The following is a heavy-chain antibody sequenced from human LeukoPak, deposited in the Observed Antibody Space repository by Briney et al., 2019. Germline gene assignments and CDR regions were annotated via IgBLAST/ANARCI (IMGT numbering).Heavy chain of an antibody. CDR3: ARGALRDFDY. V-gene: IGHV4-59*08. J-gene: IGHJ4*02. CDR2: IYYSGST. CDR1: GGSISSYY. Sequence: SETLSLTCTVSGGSISSYYWSWIRQPPGKGLEWIGYIYYSGSTNYNPSLKGRVTISVDTSKNQFSLKLSSVTAADTAVYYCARGALRDFDYWGQGTLVTVSS. D-gene: IGHD4/OR15-4a*01.